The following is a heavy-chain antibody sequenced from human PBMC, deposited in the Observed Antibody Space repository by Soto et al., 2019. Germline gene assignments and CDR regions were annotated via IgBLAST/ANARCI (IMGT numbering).Heavy chain of an antibody. CDR3: ARGPGTVTVWRAYITDYNWFDP. CDR2: INSDGSST. V-gene: IGHV3-74*01. D-gene: IGHD4-4*01. Sequence: EVQLVESGGGLVQPGGSLRLSCAASGFTFSSYWMHWVRQAPGKGLVWVSRINSDGSSTSYADSVKGRFTISRDNAKNTLYLQMNSLRAEDTAVYYCARGPGTVTVWRAYITDYNWFDPWGQGTLVTVSS. CDR1: GFTFSSYW. J-gene: IGHJ5*02.